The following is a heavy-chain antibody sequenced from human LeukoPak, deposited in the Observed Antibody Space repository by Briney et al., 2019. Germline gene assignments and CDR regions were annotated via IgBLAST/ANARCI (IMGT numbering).Heavy chain of an antibody. Sequence: SGPTLVKPTQTLTLTCTFSGFSLSTSGVGVGWIRQPPGKALEWLALIYWDDDKRYSPSLKSRLTITKDTSKNQVVLTMTNMDPVDTATYYCGLATDTAMVNTYDYWGQGTLVTVSS. CDR3: GLATDTAMVNTYDY. V-gene: IGHV2-5*02. J-gene: IGHJ4*02. CDR2: IYWDDDK. D-gene: IGHD5-18*01. CDR1: GFSLSTSGVG.